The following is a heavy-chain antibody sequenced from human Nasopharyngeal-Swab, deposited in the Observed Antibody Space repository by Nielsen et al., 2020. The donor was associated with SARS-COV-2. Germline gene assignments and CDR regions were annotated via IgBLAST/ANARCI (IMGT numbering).Heavy chain of an antibody. CDR2: INSDGSST. Sequence: GESLKISCAASGFTFSSYWMHWVRQAPGKGLVWVSRINSDGSSTSCADSVKGRFTISRDNAKNTLYLQMDSLRGEDTAVYYCARDAPAHYGAFYWGRGTLVTVSS. D-gene: IGHD4-17*01. J-gene: IGHJ4*02. V-gene: IGHV3-74*01. CDR3: ARDAPAHYGAFY. CDR1: GFTFSSYW.